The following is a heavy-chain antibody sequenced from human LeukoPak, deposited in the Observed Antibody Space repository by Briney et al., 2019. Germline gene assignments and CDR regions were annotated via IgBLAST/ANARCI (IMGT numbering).Heavy chain of an antibody. CDR3: TRHDNYDFWSGPSMDV. V-gene: IGHV3-73*01. D-gene: IGHD3-3*01. Sequence: GGSLKLSCAASGFTFSGSALHWVRQASGKGLEWVGRIRSKANSYATAYAASVKGRFTISRDDPKNTAYLQMNSLKTEDTAVYYCTRHDNYDFWSGPSMDVWGKGTTVTVSS. J-gene: IGHJ6*04. CDR2: IRSKANSYAT. CDR1: GFTFSGSA.